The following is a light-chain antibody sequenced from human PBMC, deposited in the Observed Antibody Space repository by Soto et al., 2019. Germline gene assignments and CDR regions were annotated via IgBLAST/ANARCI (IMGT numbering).Light chain of an antibody. V-gene: IGLV1-51*01. Sequence: QSVLTQPPSVSAAPGHEVTISCSGSSSNIGTYYVSWYQQLPGTAPKLLIYDNNKRPSGIPDRFSGSKSGASATLGIAGLQTGDEGDYYCGTWDSSLRVYVFGTGTKLTVL. J-gene: IGLJ1*01. CDR2: DNN. CDR1: SSNIGTYY. CDR3: GTWDSSLRVYV.